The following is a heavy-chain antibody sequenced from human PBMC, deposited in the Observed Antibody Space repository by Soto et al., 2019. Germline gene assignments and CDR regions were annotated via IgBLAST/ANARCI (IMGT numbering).Heavy chain of an antibody. V-gene: IGHV1-18*01. Sequence: GASVKVSCKASGYTFTSYGISWVRQAPGQGLEWMGWISAYNGNTNYAQKLQGRVTMTTDTSTSTAYMELRSLRSDDTAVYYCARAPDFWSGEDYFDYWGQGTLVTVSS. CDR1: GYTFTSYG. D-gene: IGHD3-3*01. CDR3: ARAPDFWSGEDYFDY. J-gene: IGHJ4*02. CDR2: ISAYNGNT.